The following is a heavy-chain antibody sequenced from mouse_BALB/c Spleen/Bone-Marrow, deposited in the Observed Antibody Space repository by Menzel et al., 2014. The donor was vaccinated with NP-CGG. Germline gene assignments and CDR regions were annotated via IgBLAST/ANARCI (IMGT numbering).Heavy chain of an antibody. CDR1: GFSFNTYA. J-gene: IGHJ2*01. D-gene: IGHD3-2*01. Sequence: EVKVVESGGGLVKPGGSLKLACAASGFSFNTYAMSWVRQSPEKRLEWVATINSGGSYTYYPDTVTGRFTIPRDNAKNTLYLEMSSLRSEDAAMYYCARLDSSGSNYFDCWGQGTTLTVSS. CDR2: INSGGSYT. V-gene: IGHV5-9-4*01. CDR3: ARLDSSGSNYFDC.